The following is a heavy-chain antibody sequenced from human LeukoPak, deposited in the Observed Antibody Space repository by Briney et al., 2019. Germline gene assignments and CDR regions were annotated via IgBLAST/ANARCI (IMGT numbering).Heavy chain of an antibody. J-gene: IGHJ4*02. CDR2: IYHSGST. V-gene: IGHV4-39*07. Sequence: SETLSLTCTVSGYSISSGDYYWSWIRQPPGKGLEWIGEIYHSGSTNYNPSLKSRVTISVDKSKNQFSLKLSSVTAADTAVYYCARDSSEGLDYWGQGTLVTVSS. CDR1: GYSISSGDYY. CDR3: ARDSSEGLDY.